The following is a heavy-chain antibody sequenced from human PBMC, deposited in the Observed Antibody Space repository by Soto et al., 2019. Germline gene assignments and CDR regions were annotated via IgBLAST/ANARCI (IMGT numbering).Heavy chain of an antibody. Sequence: PSETLSLTCTVSGGSISSYYWSWVRQPPGKGLEWIGYIYYSGSINYQPSLKSRVTISVDTSKSQFSLRLGSVTAADTAVYYCARDSLLNWYFDPWGSGTLVPVSS. D-gene: IGHD2-8*02. CDR1: GGSISSYY. CDR2: IYYSGSI. CDR3: ARDSLLNWYFDP. J-gene: IGHJ2*01. V-gene: IGHV4-59*12.